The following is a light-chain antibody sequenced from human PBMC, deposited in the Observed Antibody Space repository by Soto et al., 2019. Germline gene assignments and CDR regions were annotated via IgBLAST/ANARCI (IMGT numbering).Light chain of an antibody. CDR2: EVS. J-gene: IGLJ2*01. V-gene: IGLV2-8*01. Sequence: QSVLTQPPSASGSPGQSVTISCTGTSSDVGGYNYVSWYQQHPGKAPKLMIYEVSKRPSGVPDRFSGSKSGNTASLTVSGLQAEDEADYYCSSYAGHVVFGGGTTLTVL. CDR1: SSDVGGYNY. CDR3: SSYAGHVV.